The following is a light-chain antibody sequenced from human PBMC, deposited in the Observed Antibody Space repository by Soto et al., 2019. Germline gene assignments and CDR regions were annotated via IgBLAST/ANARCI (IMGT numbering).Light chain of an antibody. V-gene: IGKV1-5*03. Sequence: DIPMTQSPSTLSASVGDRVTITCRASQSITDWLAWYQQKPGKTPKILIYKASSLESGVPSRFSGGGSRTELALTISSLQPDDFASDSCKHSITYPYTCGQGTKLEIK. CDR1: QSITDW. CDR3: KHSITYPYT. CDR2: KAS. J-gene: IGKJ2*01.